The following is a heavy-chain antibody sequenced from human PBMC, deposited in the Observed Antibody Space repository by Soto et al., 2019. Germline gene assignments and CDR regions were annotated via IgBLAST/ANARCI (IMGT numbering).Heavy chain of an antibody. CDR2: IYYSGST. V-gene: IGHV4-31*03. Sequence: PAETLSLTCTVSGDSISSGGYYWSWIRQHPGKGLEWIGYIYYSGSTYYNPSLKSRVTISVDTSKNQFSLKLSSVTAADTAVYYCSRDRYDFWSGTIYYYYGMDVWGQGTTVTVSS. J-gene: IGHJ6*02. CDR3: SRDRYDFWSGTIYYYYGMDV. CDR1: GDSISSGGYY. D-gene: IGHD3-3*01.